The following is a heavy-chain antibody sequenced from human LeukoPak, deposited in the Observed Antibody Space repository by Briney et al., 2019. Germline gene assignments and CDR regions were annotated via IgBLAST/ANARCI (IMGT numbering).Heavy chain of an antibody. J-gene: IGHJ4*02. CDR2: INPNSGGT. CDR3: ARGLAARAFFDY. V-gene: IGHV1-2*02. Sequence: ASAKVSCKASGYTFTGYYMHWVRQAPGQGLEWMGWINPNSGGTNYAQKFQGRVTMTRDTSISTAYMELSRLRSDDTAVYYCARGLAARAFFDYWGQGTLVTVSS. CDR1: GYTFTGYY. D-gene: IGHD6-6*01.